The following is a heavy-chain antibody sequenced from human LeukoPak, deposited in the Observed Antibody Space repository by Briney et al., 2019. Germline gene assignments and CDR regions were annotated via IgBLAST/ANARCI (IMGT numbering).Heavy chain of an antibody. CDR3: AYCSGGSCSFPTEPDP. D-gene: IGHD2-15*01. CDR2: IIPIFGTA. J-gene: IGHJ5*02. CDR1: GGTFSSYA. V-gene: IGHV1-69*05. Sequence: SVKVSCKASGGTFSSYAISWVRQAPGQGLEWMGRIIPIFGTANYAQKFQGRVTITTDESTSTAYMELSSLRSEDTVVYYCAYCSGGSCSFPTEPDPWGQGTLVTVSS.